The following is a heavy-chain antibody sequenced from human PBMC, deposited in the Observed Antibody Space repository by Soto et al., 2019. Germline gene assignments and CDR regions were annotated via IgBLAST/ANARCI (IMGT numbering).Heavy chain of an antibody. CDR2: ISSNGGST. D-gene: IGHD6-13*01. J-gene: IGHJ6*02. V-gene: IGHV3-64D*08. CDR3: VKDDRIAAAGPLGWGMDV. CDR1: GFTFSSYA. Sequence: GGSLRLSCSASGFTFSSYAMHWVRQAPGKGLEYVSAISSNGGSTYYADSVKGRFTISRDNSKNTLYLQMSSLRAEDTAVYYCVKDDRIAAAGPLGWGMDVWGQGTTVTVS.